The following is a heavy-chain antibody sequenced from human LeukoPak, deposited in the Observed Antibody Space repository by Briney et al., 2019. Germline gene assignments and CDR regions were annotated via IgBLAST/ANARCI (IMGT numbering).Heavy chain of an antibody. Sequence: SVKVSCKASGGTFSSYAISWVRQAPGQGLEWMGRIIPILGIANYAQKFQGRVTITADKSTSTAYMELSSLRSEDTAVYYCASLEYYDFWSGIDYWGQGTLVTVSS. CDR2: IIPILGIA. CDR1: GGTFSSYA. J-gene: IGHJ4*02. V-gene: IGHV1-69*04. CDR3: ASLEYYDFWSGIDY. D-gene: IGHD3-3*01.